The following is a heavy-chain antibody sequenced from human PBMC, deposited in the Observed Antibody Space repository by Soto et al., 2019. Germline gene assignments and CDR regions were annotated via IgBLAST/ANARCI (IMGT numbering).Heavy chain of an antibody. CDR1: GYTFTSSG. V-gene: IGHV1-18*01. J-gene: IGHJ4*02. CDR3: ARDRNRKWNDSPSDSCDY. Sequence: QVQLVQSGAAVKQPGASVKVSCQASGYTFTSSGLAWVRQAPGQGLEWMGWLSAYKGNTKYAQKFQGSVPLTTDKSTATACMELGGLTSDDTALYFCARDRNRKWNDSPSDSCDYWGQGTLVTVSS. CDR2: LSAYKGNT. D-gene: IGHD1-20*01.